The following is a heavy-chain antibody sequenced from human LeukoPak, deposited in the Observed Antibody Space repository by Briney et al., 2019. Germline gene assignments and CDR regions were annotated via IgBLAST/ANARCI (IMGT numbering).Heavy chain of an antibody. J-gene: IGHJ6*03. Sequence: GGSLRLSCAASGFIFSSYSMNWVRQAPGKGLEWVSVIYSGGSTYYADSVKGRFTISRDNSKNTLYLQMNSLRAEDTAVYYCARDSKRCSSTSCYEAYYYMDVWGKGTTVTVSS. CDR3: ARDSKRCSSTSCYEAYYYMDV. CDR1: GFIFSSYS. CDR2: IYSGGST. V-gene: IGHV3-66*01. D-gene: IGHD2-2*01.